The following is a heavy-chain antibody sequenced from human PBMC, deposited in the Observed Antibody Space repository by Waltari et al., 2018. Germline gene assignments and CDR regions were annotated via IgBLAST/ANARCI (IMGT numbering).Heavy chain of an antibody. CDR2: INHSGST. V-gene: IGHV4-34*01. Sequence: QVQLQQWGAGLLKPSETLSLTCAVYGGSFSGYYWSWIRTPQGKGLEWIGEINHSGSTNYNPSLKSRVTISVDTSKNQFSLKLSSVTAADTAVYYCARRMAGEKVATLMGYAFDIWGQGTMVTVSS. CDR3: ARRMAGEKVATLMGYAFDI. CDR1: GGSFSGYY. J-gene: IGHJ3*02. D-gene: IGHD5-12*01.